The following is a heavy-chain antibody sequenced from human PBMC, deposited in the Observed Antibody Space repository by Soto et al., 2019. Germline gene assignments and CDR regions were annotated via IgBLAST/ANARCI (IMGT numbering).Heavy chain of an antibody. CDR1: GGSIRSGGYY. V-gene: IGHV4-31*03. CDR3: ARASLGYCSSTSCRSNWFDP. J-gene: IGHJ5*02. CDR2: IYYTGST. D-gene: IGHD2-2*01. Sequence: QVQLQESGPGLVKPSQTLSLTCTVSGGSIRSGGYYWTWIRQHPGKGLEWIGYIYYTGSTYYNPSLKCRGTISLDTSKNQCSLKLSSVTAADTAVYYCARASLGYCSSTSCRSNWFDPWGQGTLVNVSS.